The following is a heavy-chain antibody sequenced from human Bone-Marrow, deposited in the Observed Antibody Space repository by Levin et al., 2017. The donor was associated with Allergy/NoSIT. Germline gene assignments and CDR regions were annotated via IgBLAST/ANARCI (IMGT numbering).Heavy chain of an antibody. D-gene: IGHD3-10*01. V-gene: IGHV3-23*01. CDR2: TSGVGRIT. CDR1: GFNFDRYA. Sequence: PSGGSLRLSCAASGFNFDRYAMTWVRQAPGKGLEWVSSTSGVGRITYYADSVKGRFTISRDNSKNTLFLQMNSLRVEDTAVYYCAKASGPLMTWFYFDYWGQGTLVTVSS. CDR3: AKASGPLMTWFYFDY. J-gene: IGHJ4*02.